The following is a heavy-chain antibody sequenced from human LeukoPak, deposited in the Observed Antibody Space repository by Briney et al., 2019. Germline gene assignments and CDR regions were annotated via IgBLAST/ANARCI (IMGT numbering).Heavy chain of an antibody. CDR2: IYYSGST. J-gene: IGHJ5*02. CDR1: GGSFSGYY. CDR3: ARYRAWGSGSPPNWFDP. D-gene: IGHD3-10*01. Sequence: PSETLSLICAVYGGSFSGYYWSWIRQPPGKGLEWIGYIYYSGSTYYNPSLKSRVTISVDTSKNQFSLKLSSVTAADTAVYYCARYRAWGSGSPPNWFDPWGQGTLVTVSS. V-gene: IGHV4-34*09.